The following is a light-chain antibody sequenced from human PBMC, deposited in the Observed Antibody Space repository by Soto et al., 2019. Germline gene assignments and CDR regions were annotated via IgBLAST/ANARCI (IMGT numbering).Light chain of an antibody. CDR2: WAS. J-gene: IGKJ1*01. Sequence: IVMTQSPDSLAVSLGGRATINCKSSQSVLHTSNSRNYLAWYQHRPGQSPRLLIYWASTRESGVPDRFSGSGSGTEFTLTISSLQAEDVAVYYCQQYYSTPWAFGQGTKVEI. V-gene: IGKV4-1*01. CDR1: QSVLHTSNSRNY. CDR3: QQYYSTPWA.